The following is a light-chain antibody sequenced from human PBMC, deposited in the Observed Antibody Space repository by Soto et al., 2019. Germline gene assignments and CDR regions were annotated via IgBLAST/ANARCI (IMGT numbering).Light chain of an antibody. CDR2: DVS. CDR3: SSYTSSSTLAV. CDR1: SSDVGGYNY. Sequence: QSALTQPVSVSGSPGQSITISCTGTSSDVGGYNYVSWYQQHPGKAPKLMIYDVSNRPSGVSNRFSGSKSGNTASLTISGLQAEDEADYYCSSYTSSSTLAVFGTGTKVTVL. V-gene: IGLV2-14*01. J-gene: IGLJ1*01.